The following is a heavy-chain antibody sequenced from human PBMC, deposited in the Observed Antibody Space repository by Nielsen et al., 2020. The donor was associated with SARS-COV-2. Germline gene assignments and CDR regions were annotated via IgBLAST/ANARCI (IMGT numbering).Heavy chain of an antibody. V-gene: IGHV3-33*05. CDR2: ISYDGSNK. CDR3: AKDHRTVLWFGDDYFDY. CDR1: GFTFSSYG. J-gene: IGHJ4*02. Sequence: GGSLRLSCAASGFTFSSYGMHWVRQAPGKGLEWVAVISYDGSNKYYADSVKGRFTISRDNSKNTLYLQMNSLRAEDTAVYYCAKDHRTVLWFGDDYFDYWGQGTLVTVSS. D-gene: IGHD3-10*01.